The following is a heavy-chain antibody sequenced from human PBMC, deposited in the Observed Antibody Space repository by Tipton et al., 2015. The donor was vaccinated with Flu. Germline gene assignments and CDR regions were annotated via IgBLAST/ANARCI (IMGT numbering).Heavy chain of an antibody. J-gene: IGHJ6*03. D-gene: IGHD6-13*01. CDR2: INAYNGNT. CDR1: GYTFTGYY. V-gene: IGHV1-2*02. CDR3: ARIGAAGSLLYYYYMDV. Sequence: QLVQSGAEVKKPGASVKVSCKASGYTFTGYYMHWVRQAPGQGLEWMGWINAYNGNTNYAQKFQGRVTMTRNTSISTAYMELSSLRSEDTAVYYCARIGAAGSLLYYYYMDVWGKGTTVTVSS.